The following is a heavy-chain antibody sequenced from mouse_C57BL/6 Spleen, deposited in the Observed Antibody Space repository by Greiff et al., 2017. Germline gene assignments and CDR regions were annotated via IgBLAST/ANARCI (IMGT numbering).Heavy chain of an antibody. CDR2: IYIGNGYT. CDR1: GYTFTSYG. D-gene: IGHD1-1*01. V-gene: IGHV1-58*01. J-gene: IGHJ2*01. CDR3: ASQQDYYGSSYGDYFDY. Sequence: EVKLMESGAELVRPGSSVKMSCKTSGYTFTSYGINWVKQRPGQGLEWIGYIYIGNGYTEYNEKFKGKATLTSDTSSSTAYMQLSSLTSEDSAIYFCASQQDYYGSSYGDYFDYWGQGTTLTVSS.